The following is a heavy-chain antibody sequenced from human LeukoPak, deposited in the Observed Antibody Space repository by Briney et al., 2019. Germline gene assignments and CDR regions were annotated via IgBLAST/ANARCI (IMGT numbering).Heavy chain of an antibody. Sequence: PSETLSLTCSVSDGSISSSNWWSWVRQPPGKGLEWIGEIHHSGSTNYNPSLKSRVTMSADKSKNQFSLKVSSVTAADTAVYFCARRRYYNNSGYFLYFFDYWGQGTLVTVSS. CDR2: IHHSGST. D-gene: IGHD3-22*01. CDR3: ARRRYYNNSGYFLYFFDY. J-gene: IGHJ4*02. V-gene: IGHV4-4*02. CDR1: DGSISSSNW.